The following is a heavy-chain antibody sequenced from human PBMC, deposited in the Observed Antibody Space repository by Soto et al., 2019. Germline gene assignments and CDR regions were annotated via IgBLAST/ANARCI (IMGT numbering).Heavy chain of an antibody. CDR1: VFSLSTSGVG. CDR3: ADSAGSGSASYLDC. D-gene: IGHD6-25*01. CDR2: ISWDDDQ. V-gene: IGHV2-5*02. J-gene: IGHJ4*02. Sequence: QITLKESGPTLVKPTQTLTLTCTFSVFSLSTSGVGVAWIRHPPVTALQWLALISWDDDQRDSPVLKSRLTITKDTYKNPIVLTMTTMDPVDTATYYCADSAGSGSASYLDCWGQGTLGTV.